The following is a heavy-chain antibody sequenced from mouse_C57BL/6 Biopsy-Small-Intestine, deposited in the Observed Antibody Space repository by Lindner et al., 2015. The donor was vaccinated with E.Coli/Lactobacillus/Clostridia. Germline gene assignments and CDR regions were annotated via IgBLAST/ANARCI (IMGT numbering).Heavy chain of an antibody. CDR1: GYAFSSSW. Sequence: VQLQESGPELVKPGASVKISCKASGYAFSSSWMNWVKQRPGKGLEWIGRIYPGDGDTNYNGKFKGKATLTADKSSSTAYMQLSSLISEDSAVYFCARSNMGEFAYWGQGTLVTVSA. D-gene: IGHD1-1*02. CDR3: ARSNMGEFAY. CDR2: IYPGDGDT. V-gene: IGHV1-82*01. J-gene: IGHJ3*01.